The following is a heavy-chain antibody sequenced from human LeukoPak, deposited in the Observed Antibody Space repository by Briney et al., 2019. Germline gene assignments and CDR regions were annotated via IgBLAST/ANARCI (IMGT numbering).Heavy chain of an antibody. J-gene: IGHJ4*02. D-gene: IGHD3-16*02. CDR3: TTDSDDYVWGSNRYSL. CDR2: IKSKTDGGTT. Sequence: PGGSLRLSCAASGFTFSNAWMSWVRQAPGKGLEWVGRIKSKTDGGTTDYAAPVKGRFTISRDDSKNTLYLQMNSLKTEDTAVYCCTTDSDDYVWGSNRYSLWGQGTLVTVSS. CDR1: GFTFSNAW. V-gene: IGHV3-15*01.